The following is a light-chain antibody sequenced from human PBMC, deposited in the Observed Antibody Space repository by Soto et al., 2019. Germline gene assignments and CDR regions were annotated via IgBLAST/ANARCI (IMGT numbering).Light chain of an antibody. CDR2: DIS. V-gene: IGKV3D-15*01. Sequence: EIVMTQSPATLSVSPGERATLSCRASQSVSSNLAWYQQKPGQAPRLLIYDISNRATGIPASFIGNGSGTEFTLTASSLQPEDFAVYYCQQYNNWPFTFGPGTKVDIK. CDR1: QSVSSN. J-gene: IGKJ3*01. CDR3: QQYNNWPFT.